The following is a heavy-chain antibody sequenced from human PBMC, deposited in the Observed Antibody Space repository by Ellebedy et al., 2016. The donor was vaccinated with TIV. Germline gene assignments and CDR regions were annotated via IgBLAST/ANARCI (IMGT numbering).Heavy chain of an antibody. CDR2: INSDGSST. CDR1: GFTFSSYW. J-gene: IGHJ4*02. V-gene: IGHV3-74*01. Sequence: GESLKISCAASGFTFSSYWMHWVRQAPGKGLVWVSRINSDGSSTSYADSVKGRFTISRDNAKNTLYLQMNSLRAEDTAVYYCAREGGGYCSGGSCYSDYWGQGTLVTVSS. D-gene: IGHD2-15*01. CDR3: AREGGGYCSGGSCYSDY.